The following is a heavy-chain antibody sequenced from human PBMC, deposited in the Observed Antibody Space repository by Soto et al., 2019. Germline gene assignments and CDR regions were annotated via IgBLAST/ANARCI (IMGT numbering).Heavy chain of an antibody. D-gene: IGHD5-12*01. CDR1: GGSFSGYY. CDR2: INHSGST. CDR3: ADY. J-gene: IGHJ4*02. V-gene: IGHV4-34*01. Sequence: ETLSLTCAVYGGSFSGYYWSWIRQPPGKGLEWIGEINHSGSTNYNPSISTAYLQWSSLKASDTAMYYCARGPSGYSGRRGADYWGQGTLVTVSS.